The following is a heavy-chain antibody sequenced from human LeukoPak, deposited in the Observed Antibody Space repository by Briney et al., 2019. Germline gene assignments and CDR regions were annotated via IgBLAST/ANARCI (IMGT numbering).Heavy chain of an antibody. D-gene: IGHD2-2*01. CDR3: ARDKKGYCSSTSCYREEIFQY. CDR2: INPSGGST. J-gene: IGHJ4*02. CDR1: GYTFTSYY. V-gene: IGHV1-46*01. Sequence: ASVKVSCKASGYTFTSYYMHWVRQAPGQGLEWMGIINPSGGSTSYSQKFQGRVTMTRDTSISTAYMELSWLRSDDTAVYYCARDKKGYCSSTSCYREEIFQYWGQGPLVTVSS.